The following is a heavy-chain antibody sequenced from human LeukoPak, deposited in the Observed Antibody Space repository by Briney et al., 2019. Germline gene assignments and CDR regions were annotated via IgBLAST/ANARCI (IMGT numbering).Heavy chain of an antibody. CDR2: IWYDGSNK. Sequence: PGRSLRLSCAASGFTFSSYGMHWVRQAPGKGLEWVAVIWYDGSNKYYADSVKGRFTISRDNSKNTLYLQMNSLRAEDTAVYYCARDSSYGGNSHYWGQGTLVTVSS. CDR1: GFTFSSYG. J-gene: IGHJ4*02. V-gene: IGHV3-33*01. CDR3: ARDSSYGGNSHY. D-gene: IGHD4-23*01.